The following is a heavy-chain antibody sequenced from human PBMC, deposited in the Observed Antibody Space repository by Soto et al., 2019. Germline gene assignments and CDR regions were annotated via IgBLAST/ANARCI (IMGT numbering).Heavy chain of an antibody. Sequence: VQLVESGGGVVQPGRSLRLSCAASGFTFSSYAMHWVRQAPGKGLEWVAVISYDGSNKYYADSVKGRFTISRDNSKNTLYLQMNSLRAEDTAVYYCSRRLGAGYYYYGMDVWGQGTTVTVSS. D-gene: IGHD3-16*01. V-gene: IGHV3-30-3*01. J-gene: IGHJ6*02. CDR1: GFTFSSYA. CDR3: SRRLGAGYYYYGMDV. CDR2: ISYDGSNK.